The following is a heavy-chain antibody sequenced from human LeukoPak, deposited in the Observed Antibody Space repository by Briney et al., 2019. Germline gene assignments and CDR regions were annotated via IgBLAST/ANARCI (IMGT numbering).Heavy chain of an antibody. D-gene: IGHD2-15*01. V-gene: IGHV3-23*01. J-gene: IGHJ4*02. CDR2: ISNNGGYT. CDR1: GFTFSSSA. Sequence: GGSLRLSCAASGFTFSSSAMSWVRQAPGKGQEWVSAISNNGGYTYYADSVQGRFTISRDNSKSTLCLQMNSLRAEDTAVYYCAKQLGYCSDGSCYFPYWGQGTLVTVSS. CDR3: AKQLGYCSDGSCYFPY.